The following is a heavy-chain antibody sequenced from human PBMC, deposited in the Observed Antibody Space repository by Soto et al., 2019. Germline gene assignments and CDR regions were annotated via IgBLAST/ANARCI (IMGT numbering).Heavy chain of an antibody. J-gene: IGHJ4*02. V-gene: IGHV4-59*01. CDR1: GGSISTYY. D-gene: IGHD6-13*01. CDR3: ARAGAAAGTIPFDY. Sequence: SETLSLTCTVSGGSISTYYWSWIRQPPGKGLEWIGYIYYSGSTNYNPSLKSRVTISVDTSKNQFSLKLSSVTAADTAVYYCARAGAAAGTIPFDYWGQGTLVTVS. CDR2: IYYSGST.